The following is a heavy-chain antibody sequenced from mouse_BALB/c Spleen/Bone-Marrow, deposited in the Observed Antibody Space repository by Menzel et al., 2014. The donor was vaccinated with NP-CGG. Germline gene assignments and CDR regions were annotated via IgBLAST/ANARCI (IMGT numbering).Heavy chain of an antibody. V-gene: IGHV7-3*02. CDR3: ARDDYYAMDY. CDR1: GFTFXDYY. Sequence: EVKLMDSGGGLVQPGGSLRLSCATSGFTFXDYYMSWVRQPPGKALEWLGFIRNKANGYTTEYSASVKGRFTISRDNSQSILYLQMNTLRAEDSATYYCARDDYYAMDYWGQGTSVTVSS. J-gene: IGHJ4*01. CDR2: IRNKANGYTT.